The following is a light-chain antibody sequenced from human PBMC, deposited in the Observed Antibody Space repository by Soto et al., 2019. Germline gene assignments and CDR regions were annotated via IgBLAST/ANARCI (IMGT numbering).Light chain of an antibody. V-gene: IGKV1-5*03. CDR2: EAS. J-gene: IGKJ1*01. CDR1: QSVNIW. Sequence: DIQMTQFPSALSASVGDRVTITCRASQSVNIWLAWYQQNPGKAPKLLISEASTVETGVPARFSGSGSGTQFTLTISSLQPDDLATYYCQQYNNFWTFGQGTKVQIK. CDR3: QQYNNFWT.